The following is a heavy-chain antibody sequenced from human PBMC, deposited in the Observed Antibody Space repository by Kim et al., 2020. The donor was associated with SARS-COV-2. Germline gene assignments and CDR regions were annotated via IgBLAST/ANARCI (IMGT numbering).Heavy chain of an antibody. J-gene: IGHJ6*02. Sequence: GGSLRLSCAASGLSFDDSAMNWVRQPPGKGLEWVAVISYEGRNKDYADSVKGRFTISRDISKSTLYLQMNSLRVEDTAVYYCARGNYHESVSLSDYYNGMDVWGQGTTVTVSS. CDR1: GLSFDDSA. D-gene: IGHD3-10*01. CDR3: ARGNYHESVSLSDYYNGMDV. V-gene: IGHV3-30-3*01. CDR2: ISYEGRNK.